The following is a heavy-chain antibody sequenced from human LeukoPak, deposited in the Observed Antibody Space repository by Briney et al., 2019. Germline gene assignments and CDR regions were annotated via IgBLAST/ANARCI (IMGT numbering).Heavy chain of an antibody. V-gene: IGHV2-70*11. D-gene: IGHD1-26*01. CDR3: ARIRIVGATRGFDY. J-gene: IGHJ4*02. CDR2: IDWDDDK. CDR1: GFSLSTSGMC. Sequence: SGPTLVNPTQTLTLTCTFSGFSLSTSGMCVSWIRQPPGKALEWLARIDWDDDKYYSTSLKTRLTISKDTSKNQVVLTMTNMDPVDTATYYCARIRIVGATRGFDYWGQGTLVTVSS.